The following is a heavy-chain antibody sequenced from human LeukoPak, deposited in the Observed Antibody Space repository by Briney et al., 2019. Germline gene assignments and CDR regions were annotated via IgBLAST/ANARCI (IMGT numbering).Heavy chain of an antibody. J-gene: IGHJ4*02. CDR1: GGSLSSGDYY. D-gene: IGHD3-9*01. Sequence: SQTLSLTCTVSGGSLSSGDYYWSWIRQPPGKGLERIGYIYYSGSTYYNPSLKSRVTISVDTSKNQFSLKLSSVTAADTAVYYCARVSHDILTGYYAIDYWGQGTLVTVSS. CDR2: IYYSGST. V-gene: IGHV4-30-4*08. CDR3: ARVSHDILTGYYAIDY.